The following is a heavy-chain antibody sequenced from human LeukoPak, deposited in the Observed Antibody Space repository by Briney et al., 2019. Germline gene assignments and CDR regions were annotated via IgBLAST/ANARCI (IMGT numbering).Heavy chain of an antibody. D-gene: IGHD3-10*01. Sequence: GGSLRLSCVASGFTFTKCAMSWIRQAPGRGLEWVAIITATGDTAYYADSVKGRFTISRDNSKNTLYLQMNSLRAEDTAVYYCAKLVRGSYCSYWGQGTLVTVSS. CDR3: AKLVRGSYCSY. V-gene: IGHV3-23*01. CDR1: GFTFTKCA. CDR2: ITATGDTA. J-gene: IGHJ4*02.